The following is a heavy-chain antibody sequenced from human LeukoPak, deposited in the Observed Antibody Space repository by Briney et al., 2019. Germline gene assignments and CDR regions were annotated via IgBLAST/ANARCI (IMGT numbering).Heavy chain of an antibody. V-gene: IGHV3-21*01. D-gene: IGHD3-10*01. Sequence: GGSLRLSCAASGFTFSSYSMNWVRQAPGEGLEWVSSISSSSSYIYYADSVKGRFTISRDNAKNSLYLQMNSLRAEDTAVYYCATDYYGSGNYGLRWGQGTLVTVSS. CDR2: ISSSSSYI. CDR3: ATDYYGSGNYGLR. CDR1: GFTFSSYS. J-gene: IGHJ4*02.